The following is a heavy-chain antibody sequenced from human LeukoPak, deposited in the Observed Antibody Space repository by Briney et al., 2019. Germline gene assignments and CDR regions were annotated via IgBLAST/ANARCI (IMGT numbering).Heavy chain of an antibody. Sequence: SETLSLTCTVSGDSIRGYYWSWIRQPAGKGLEWIGRIYTSGTTHYNPSLKSRVTMSVDTSKNQFSLKLSSVTAADTAVYYCARLSTVTTSFDYWGQGTLVTVSS. CDR3: ARLSTVTTSFDY. CDR1: GDSIRGYY. D-gene: IGHD4-17*01. J-gene: IGHJ4*02. CDR2: IYTSGTT. V-gene: IGHV4-4*07.